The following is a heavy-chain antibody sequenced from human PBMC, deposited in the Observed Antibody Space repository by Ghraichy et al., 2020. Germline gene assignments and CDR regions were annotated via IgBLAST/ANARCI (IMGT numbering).Heavy chain of an antibody. CDR3: ARSCSDGRYYGDY. CDR2: INHDGGKT. V-gene: IGHV3-74*01. J-gene: IGHJ4*02. D-gene: IGHD3-10*01. CDR1: GFTFSTCW. Sequence: GGSLRLSCAASGFTFSTCWMHWVRQVPGKGLVWVSNINHDGGKTNYADSVKGRFTISRDNAKNTLYLRMNSLRAEDTAVYYCARSCSDGRYYGDYWGQGTLVTVSS.